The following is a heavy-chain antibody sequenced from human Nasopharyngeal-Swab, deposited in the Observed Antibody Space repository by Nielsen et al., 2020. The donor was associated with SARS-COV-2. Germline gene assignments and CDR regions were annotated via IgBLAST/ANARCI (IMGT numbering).Heavy chain of an antibody. Sequence: ASVQVSCKASVYTFNNYYIHWVRQAPGQGLEWMGMINPGSGGTTYAQKFQGRVTMTRDTSTSTVFMDLRSLRSEDTAVYYCARRGRCSGSSCDMDVWGQGTTVTVSS. CDR1: VYTFNNYY. D-gene: IGHD2-2*01. CDR3: ARRGRCSGSSCDMDV. CDR2: INPGSGGT. J-gene: IGHJ6*02. V-gene: IGHV1-46*02.